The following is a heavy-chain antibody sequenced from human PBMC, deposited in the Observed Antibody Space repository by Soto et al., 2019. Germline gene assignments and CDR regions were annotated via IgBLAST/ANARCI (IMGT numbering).Heavy chain of an antibody. CDR3: ARDRALLHTTSRGCFDY. D-gene: IGHD2-2*01. J-gene: IGHJ4*02. CDR2: ISYDGNHK. Sequence: QVELVESGGGVVQPGRSLRLSCAASGFTFCSYGMHWVRQAPGKGLEWVAVISYDGNHKYYADSVKGRFTISRDNSQNTVFLQMNSLRAEDTALYFCARDRALLHTTSRGCFDYGGLGTLVTVSS. V-gene: IGHV3-30*03. CDR1: GFTFCSYG.